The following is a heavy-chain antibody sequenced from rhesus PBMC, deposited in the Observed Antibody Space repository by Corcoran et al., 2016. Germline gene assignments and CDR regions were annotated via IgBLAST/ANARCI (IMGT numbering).Heavy chain of an antibody. CDR2: ISPYKGNK. D-gene: IGHD6-13*01. J-gene: IGHJ4*01. Sequence: QVQLVQSGAEIKQPGDSVKLSCKASGYTFTSYYIHWVKQATGQCLVWIRLISPYKGNKGYAQNFQGRATITTDTSTSTGYMELSSLRSEDTAVYYCTRGKSSSWPYFDYWGQGVLVTVSS. V-gene: IGHV1-180*01. CDR3: TRGKSSSWPYFDY. CDR1: GYTFTSYY.